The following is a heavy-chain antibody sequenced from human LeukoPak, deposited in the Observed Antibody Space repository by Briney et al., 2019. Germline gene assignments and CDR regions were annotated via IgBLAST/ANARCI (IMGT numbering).Heavy chain of an antibody. CDR3: ARGTYYDSSGYAY. CDR2: INPNSGGT. CDR1: GYTFTGYY. D-gene: IGHD3-22*01. V-gene: IGHV1-2*02. J-gene: IGHJ4*02. Sequence: ASVKASCKASGYTFTGYYMHWVRQAPGQGLEWMGWINPNSGGTNYAQKFQGRVTMTRDTSISTAYMELSRLRSDDTAVYYCARGTYYDSSGYAYWGRGTLVTVSS.